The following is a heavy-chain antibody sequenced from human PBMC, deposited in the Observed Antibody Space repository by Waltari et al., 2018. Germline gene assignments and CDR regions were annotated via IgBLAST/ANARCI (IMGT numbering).Heavy chain of an antibody. J-gene: IGHJ6*03. CDR2: IKQEGSDK. CDR1: GFTFSEFW. CDR3: SSMDF. V-gene: IGHV3-7*01. Sequence: EVQLVESGGGLVQPGGSLRLSCAASGFTFSEFWMSWVRQAPGKGLEWVANIKQEGSDKYYVESVKGRFTISRDNANNLLFLQMNSLRVDDTALYYCSSMDFWGKGTTVIVSS.